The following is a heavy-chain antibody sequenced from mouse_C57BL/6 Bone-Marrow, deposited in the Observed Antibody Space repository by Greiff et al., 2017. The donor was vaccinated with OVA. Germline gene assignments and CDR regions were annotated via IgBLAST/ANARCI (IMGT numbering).Heavy chain of an antibody. CDR2: LWSGGST. J-gene: IGHJ3*01. V-gene: IGHV2-2*01. Sequence: QVQLKQSGPGLVQPSQSLSITCTVSGFSLTSSGVHWVRQSPGKGLEWLGVLWSGGSTDYNAAFISRLSISKDHSKSQVFFKMNSLQADDTAIYYCARNALTAWFAYWGQGTLVTVSA. CDR1: GFSLTSSG. CDR3: ARNALTAWFAY. D-gene: IGHD4-1*01.